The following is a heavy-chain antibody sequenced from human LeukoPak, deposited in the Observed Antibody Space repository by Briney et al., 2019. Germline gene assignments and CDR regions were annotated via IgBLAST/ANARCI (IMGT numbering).Heavy chain of an antibody. Sequence: GGTLSLSCAASGFTFSNHGMSWVRQAPGKGLEWVSAISNGGGFTYYADSVKGRFTISRDSSKNTLYLQMNSLRAEDTAVYYCAKDRDGTYYVFDYWGQGTLVTVSS. D-gene: IGHD1-26*01. J-gene: IGHJ4*02. V-gene: IGHV3-23*01. CDR3: AKDRDGTYYVFDY. CDR1: GFTFSNHG. CDR2: ISNGGGFT.